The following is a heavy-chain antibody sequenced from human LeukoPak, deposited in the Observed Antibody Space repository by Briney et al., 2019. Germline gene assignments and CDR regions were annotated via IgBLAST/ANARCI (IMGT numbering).Heavy chain of an antibody. Sequence: SQTLSLTCAVSGDSVSSNSAARNWIRQSPSRGLEWLGRTYYRSKWYNDYAVSVKSRVTINPDTSKNQFSLQLNSVTPEDTAVYYCARISSYGSGSYEWFDSWGQGTLVTVSS. CDR2: TYYRSKWYN. V-gene: IGHV6-1*01. D-gene: IGHD3-10*01. J-gene: IGHJ5*01. CDR1: GDSVSSNSAA. CDR3: ARISSYGSGSYEWFDS.